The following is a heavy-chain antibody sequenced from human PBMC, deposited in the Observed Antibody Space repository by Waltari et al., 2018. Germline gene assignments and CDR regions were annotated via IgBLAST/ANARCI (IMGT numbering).Heavy chain of an antibody. D-gene: IGHD2-15*01. CDR3: AREWGYCSGGSCSYFDY. Sequence: EVQLVESGGGLIQPGGSLRLSCAASGFTVSSNYMRWVRQAPGKGLEWVSVIYSGGSTYYADSVKGRFTISRDNSKNTLYPQMNSLRAEDTAVYYCAREWGYCSGGSCSYFDYWGQGTLVTVSS. CDR1: GFTVSSNY. V-gene: IGHV3-53*01. CDR2: IYSGGST. J-gene: IGHJ4*02.